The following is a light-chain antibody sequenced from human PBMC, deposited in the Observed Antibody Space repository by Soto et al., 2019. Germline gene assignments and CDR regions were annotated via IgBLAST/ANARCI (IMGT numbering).Light chain of an antibody. CDR1: QSVSSN. CDR3: QQYKNWPPLT. CDR2: GAF. V-gene: IGKV3-15*01. Sequence: EIVMTQSPATQSVSPGERATLSCRASQSVSSNLAWYQQKPGQAPRLLIYGAFTRATGIPVRFSGSGSGTEFTLTISSLQSEDFAIYYCQQYKNWPPLTFGGGTKVEIK. J-gene: IGKJ4*01.